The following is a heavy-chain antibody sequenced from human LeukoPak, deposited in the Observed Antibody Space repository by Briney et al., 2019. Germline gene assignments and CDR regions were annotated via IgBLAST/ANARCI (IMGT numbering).Heavy chain of an antibody. Sequence: SVKVSCKASGGTFSSYAISWVRQAPGQGLEWMGGIIPIFGTANYAQKFQGRVTITADESTSTAYMELSSLGSEDTAVYYCARAIRSGYYYGSGSYYFDYWGQGTLVTVSS. CDR1: GGTFSSYA. D-gene: IGHD3-10*01. J-gene: IGHJ4*02. CDR3: ARAIRSGYYYGSGSYYFDY. CDR2: IIPIFGTA. V-gene: IGHV1-69*13.